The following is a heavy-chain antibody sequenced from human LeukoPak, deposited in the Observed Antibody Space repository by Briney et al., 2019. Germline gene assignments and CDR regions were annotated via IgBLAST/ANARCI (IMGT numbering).Heavy chain of an antibody. CDR1: GYTFSIYG. CDR2: ISAYNGNT. CDR3: ARGGYSYGYMGYFDY. V-gene: IGHV1-18*01. Sequence: ASVKASCKASGYTFSIYGVSWVRQAPGQGLEWVAWISAYNGNTNYAQKFQGRVTMTTDTSTTTAYMELRSLRSDDTAVYYCARGGYSYGYMGYFDYWGQGTLVTVSS. D-gene: IGHD5-18*01. J-gene: IGHJ4*02.